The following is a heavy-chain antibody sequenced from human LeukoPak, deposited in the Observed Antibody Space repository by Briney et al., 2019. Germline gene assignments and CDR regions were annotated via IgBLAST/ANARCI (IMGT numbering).Heavy chain of an antibody. CDR1: GGSISSYY. CDR3: ARQERDCSGGSCSYFDY. V-gene: IGHV4-4*07. CDR2: IYTSGST. Sequence: SETLSLTCTVSGGSISSYYWSWIRQPAGKGLEWIGRIYTSGSTNYNPSLKSRVTISVDTSKNQFSLKLSSVTAADTAVYYCARQERDCSGGSCSYFDYWGQGTLVTVSS. D-gene: IGHD2-15*01. J-gene: IGHJ4*02.